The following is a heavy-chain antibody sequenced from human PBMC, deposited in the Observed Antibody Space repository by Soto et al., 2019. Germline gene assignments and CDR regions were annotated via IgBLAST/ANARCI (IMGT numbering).Heavy chain of an antibody. Sequence: DVQLLESGGGLVQPGGSLRLSCAASGFSFSSYAMVWVRQAQGKGLEWVSVISARGGSSYFADSVKGRFTISRDNSKHVLSLEMNSLRAEDTAIYFCAKGSFEYSASVDNWGQGTLVLVSS. V-gene: IGHV3-23*01. CDR3: AKGSFEYSASVDN. CDR1: GFSFSSYA. D-gene: IGHD4-4*01. J-gene: IGHJ4*02. CDR2: ISARGGSS.